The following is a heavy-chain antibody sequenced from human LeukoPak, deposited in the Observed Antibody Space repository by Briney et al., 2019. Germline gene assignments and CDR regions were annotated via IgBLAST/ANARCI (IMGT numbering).Heavy chain of an antibody. CDR3: ASSYCGGDCWGGTFDY. J-gene: IGHJ4*02. Sequence: SVTVSCKXSGGTFISYAISWVRQPPAQGLEWMGRVIPIFGTANYAHKFQGRVTMTRDTSISTAYMELSRLRSDDTAVYYCASSYCGGDCWGGTFDYWGQGTLVTVSS. CDR2: VIPIFGTA. CDR1: GGTFISYA. V-gene: IGHV1-69*05. D-gene: IGHD2-21*02.